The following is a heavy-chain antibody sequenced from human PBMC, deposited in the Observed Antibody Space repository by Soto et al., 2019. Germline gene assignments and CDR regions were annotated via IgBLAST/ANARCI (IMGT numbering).Heavy chain of an antibody. D-gene: IGHD3-3*01. Sequence: QVQLLQSGAEVKKPGSSLKVSCKASGATFSSFAFSWVRQAPGQGLEWMGVIIPIFDTIKFARKFQGRVTLTADESTGTAYMELDRLTSEDTAVYYCASPRRWSGYYIAFDYWGQGTLVIVSS. CDR1: GATFSSFA. J-gene: IGHJ4*02. V-gene: IGHV1-69*01. CDR3: ASPRRWSGYYIAFDY. CDR2: IIPIFDTI.